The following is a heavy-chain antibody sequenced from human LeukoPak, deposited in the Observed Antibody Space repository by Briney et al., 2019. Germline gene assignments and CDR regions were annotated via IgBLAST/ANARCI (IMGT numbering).Heavy chain of an antibody. V-gene: IGHV3-9*01. J-gene: IGHJ5*02. Sequence: GRSLRLSCAASGFTFDDYAMHWVRQAPGKGLEWVSGISWNSGSIGYADSVKGRFTISRDNAKNSLYLQMNSLRAEDTAVYYCARDQTTRTSGTYYYWFDPWGQGTLVTVSS. CDR3: ARDQTTRTSGTYYYWFDP. CDR1: GFTFDDYA. CDR2: ISWNSGSI. D-gene: IGHD1-26*01.